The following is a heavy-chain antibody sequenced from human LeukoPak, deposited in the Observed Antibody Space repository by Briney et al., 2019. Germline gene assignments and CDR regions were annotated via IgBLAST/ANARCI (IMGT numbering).Heavy chain of an antibody. Sequence: GASVKVSCKASGYTFTSYYMHWVRQAPGQGLEWMGIINPSGGSTSYAQKFQGRVTMTRDTSISTAYMELSRLRSDDTAVYYCARESPGPGADIVVVPGPDYWGQGTLVTVSS. D-gene: IGHD2-2*01. CDR3: ARESPGPGADIVVVPGPDY. V-gene: IGHV1-46*01. CDR2: INPSGGST. CDR1: GYTFTSYY. J-gene: IGHJ4*02.